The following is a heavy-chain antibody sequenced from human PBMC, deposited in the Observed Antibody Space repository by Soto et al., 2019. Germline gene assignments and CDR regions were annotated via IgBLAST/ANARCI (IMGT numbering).Heavy chain of an antibody. V-gene: IGHV4-61*03. D-gene: IGHD4-17*01. Sequence: NPSETLSLTCTVSDGSVSGGNYYWTWIRPPPGKGLEWIGSVFRGGSTNYNPSLKSRLTMSVDTSKNYFSLTLNSVYTADAAVYFCARGRTARGAYWYFDLLCRGTLV. CDR2: VFRGGST. CDR3: ARGRTARGAYWYFDL. J-gene: IGHJ2*01. CDR1: DGSVSGGNYY.